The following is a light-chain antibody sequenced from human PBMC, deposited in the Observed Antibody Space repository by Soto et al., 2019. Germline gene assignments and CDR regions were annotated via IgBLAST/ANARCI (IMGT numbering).Light chain of an antibody. Sequence: DIQMTQSPSSLSASVGDRVTITCRASQSISSYLNWYQQKPGKAPKLLIYAASSLQSGVPSRSSGSGTGTAFTLSVSSLQPENFATYYCHQSYCSSPTFGGGTKVVIK. CDR3: HQSYCSSPT. V-gene: IGKV1-39*01. CDR2: AAS. J-gene: IGKJ4*01. CDR1: QSISSY.